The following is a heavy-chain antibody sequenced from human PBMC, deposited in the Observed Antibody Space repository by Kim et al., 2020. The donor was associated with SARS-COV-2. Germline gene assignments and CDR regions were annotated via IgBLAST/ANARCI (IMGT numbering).Heavy chain of an antibody. CDR1: GYTFTSYG. D-gene: IGHD3-3*01. J-gene: IGHJ4*02. CDR3: ARESGGQDAFWSGYYTWGHFLADY. CDR2: ISAYNGNT. Sequence: ASVKVSCKASGYTFTSYGISWVRQAPGQGLEWMGWISAYNGNTNYAQKLQGRVTMTTDTSTSTAYMELRSLRSDDTAVYYCARESGGQDAFWSGYYTWGHFLADYWGQGTLVTVSS. V-gene: IGHV1-18*01.